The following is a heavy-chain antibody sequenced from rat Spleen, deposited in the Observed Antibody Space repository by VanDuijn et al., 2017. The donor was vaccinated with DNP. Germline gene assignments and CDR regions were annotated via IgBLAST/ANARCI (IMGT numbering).Heavy chain of an antibody. CDR2: ISSGGST. V-gene: IGHV2-19*01. CDR3: TRYGKYTALDA. CDR1: GFSLPDYS. D-gene: IGHD1-11*01. J-gene: IGHJ4*01. Sequence: QEQLKESGPGVVQPSQTLSLTCTASGFSLPDYSVHWVRQPPGKALDWIAAISSGGSTFYNSALKSRLSISRDTSKSQVFLKMNSLQTEDTAIYYCTRYGKYTALDAWGQGISVTVSS.